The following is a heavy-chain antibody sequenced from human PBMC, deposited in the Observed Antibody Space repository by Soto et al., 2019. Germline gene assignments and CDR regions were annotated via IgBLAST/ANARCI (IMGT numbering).Heavy chain of an antibody. CDR3: ARAPGYYYDSSGYYALRFWWFDP. CDR1: GGSISSYY. Sequence: SETLSLTCTVSGGSISSYYWSWIRQPPGKGLEWIGYIYYSGSTNYNPSPKSRVTISVDTSKNQFSLKLSSVTAADTAVYYCARAPGYYYDSSGYYALRFWWFDPWGQGTLVTVSS. V-gene: IGHV4-59*01. CDR2: IYYSGST. J-gene: IGHJ5*02. D-gene: IGHD3-22*01.